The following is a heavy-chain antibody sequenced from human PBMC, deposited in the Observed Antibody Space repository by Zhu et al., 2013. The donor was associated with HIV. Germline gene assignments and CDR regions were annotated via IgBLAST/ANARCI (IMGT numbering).Heavy chain of an antibody. CDR2: IRAYNGDT. V-gene: IGHV1-18*01. CDR3: ARGRGDSCTGIKXQSDAFDI. CDR1: GYTFTNYG. Sequence: QVQLVQSGAEVKKPGASVKISCKTSGYTFTNYGISWVRQAPGQGLEWMGWIRAYNGDTNYAQKLQGRVTMTTDTSTNTAYMELRSLRSDDTAVYYCARGRGDSCTGIKXQSDAFDIWGQGAMVTGLF. D-gene: IGHD2-8*02. J-gene: IGHJ3*02.